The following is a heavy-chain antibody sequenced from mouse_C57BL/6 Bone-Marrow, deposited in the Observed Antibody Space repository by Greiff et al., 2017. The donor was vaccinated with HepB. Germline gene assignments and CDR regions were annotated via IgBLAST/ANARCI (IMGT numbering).Heavy chain of an antibody. Sequence: EVQRVESGGGLVQPKGSLKLSCAASGFTFNTYAMHWVRQAPGQGLEWVARIRRKSSNSATYYAESVKDKVTVSSEDSQSMLYLQMNNLKTEDTAMYYCVGGVITTVEDAMDYWGQGTSVTVSS. CDR2: IRRKSSNSAT. J-gene: IGHJ4*01. CDR3: VGGVITTVEDAMDY. CDR1: GFTFNTYA. V-gene: IGHV10-3*01. D-gene: IGHD1-1*01.